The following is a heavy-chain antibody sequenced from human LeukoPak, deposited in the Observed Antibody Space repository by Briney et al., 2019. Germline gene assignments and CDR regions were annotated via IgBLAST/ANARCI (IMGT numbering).Heavy chain of an antibody. Sequence: GGSLRLSCAASGFTFRSYAMSWVRQAPGKGLEWVSGISGSGDSTYYADSVKGRFTVSRDNSKSTLYLQMNSLRSEATAVYYWAQAYYDLWSGYLDYWGQGTLVTVSS. D-gene: IGHD3-3*01. V-gene: IGHV3-23*01. CDR2: ISGSGDST. CDR3: AQAYYDLWSGYLDY. J-gene: IGHJ4*02. CDR1: GFTFRSYA.